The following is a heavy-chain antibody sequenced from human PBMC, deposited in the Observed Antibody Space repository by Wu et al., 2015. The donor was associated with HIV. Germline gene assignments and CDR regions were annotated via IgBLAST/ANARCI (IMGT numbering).Heavy chain of an antibody. D-gene: IGHD2-15*01. CDR3: ARDPSGLYCRDGVCKFAHFDY. Sequence: VQLVQSGPDVKAPGTSMKVSCKTSGFAFINYYISWVQQAPGKGLKWMGFVDPENGQTMYAEKFRRRVTITADRSTDTAYMELTRLTPEDTAIYYCARDPSGLYCRDGVCKFAHFDYWGPGTLVTVSS. CDR2: VDPENGQT. V-gene: IGHV1-69-2*01. J-gene: IGHJ4*02. CDR1: GFAFINYY.